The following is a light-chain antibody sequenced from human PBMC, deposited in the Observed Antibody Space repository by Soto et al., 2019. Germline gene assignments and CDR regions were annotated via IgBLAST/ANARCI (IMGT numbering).Light chain of an antibody. J-gene: IGKJ3*01. CDR3: QQRSNWPRFT. CDR2: GAS. CDR1: QRVSTF. V-gene: IGKV3-11*01. Sequence: EIVLTQSPGTLSLSPGDRATLSCRASQRVSTFLAWYQRRPGQAPRLLIYGASNRATGIPARFSGSGSGTDFTLTISSLEPEDFAVYYCQQRSNWPRFTFGPGTKVDIK.